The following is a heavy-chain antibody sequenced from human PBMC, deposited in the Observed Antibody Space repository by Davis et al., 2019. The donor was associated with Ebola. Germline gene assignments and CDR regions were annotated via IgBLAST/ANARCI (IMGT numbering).Heavy chain of an antibody. CDR2: ITYDGTNK. CDR1: GFTFSSYG. J-gene: IGHJ4*02. CDR3: ARAYGSGSYLDGY. Sequence: GESLMISCAASGFTFSSYGMHWVRQAPGKGLDWVALITYDGTNKYYADSVKGRFNISRDSSKNTLDLKMNSLRVEDTAVYYCARAYGSGSYLDGYWGQGTLVTVSS. V-gene: IGHV3-33*05. D-gene: IGHD3-10*01.